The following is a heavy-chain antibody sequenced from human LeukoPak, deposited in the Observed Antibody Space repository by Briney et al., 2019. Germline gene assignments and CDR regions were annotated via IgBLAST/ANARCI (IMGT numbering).Heavy chain of an antibody. CDR2: ISYDGSNE. CDR1: GFSFSSYA. CDR3: ARDSSGSYNWFDP. Sequence: GRSLRLSCAASGFSFSSYAMHWVRQAPGKGLEWVAVISYDGSNEYYPDSVKGRFTISRDNSKNTLYLQMNNLRAEDTAVYYCARDSSGSYNWFDPWGQGTLVTVSS. D-gene: IGHD6-19*01. V-gene: IGHV3-30*04. J-gene: IGHJ5*02.